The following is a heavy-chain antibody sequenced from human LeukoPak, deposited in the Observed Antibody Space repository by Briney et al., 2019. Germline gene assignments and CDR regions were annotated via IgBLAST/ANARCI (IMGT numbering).Heavy chain of an antibody. CDR1: GFIFSSYT. CDR3: ARDSPLADYYDRGPDDAFDI. CDR2: ISSSSSYI. J-gene: IGHJ3*02. Sequence: GGSLRLSCAASGFIFSSYTMHWIRQAPGKGLEWVSSISSSSSYIHCADSVKGRFTISRDNAKISLYLQMNSLRAEDTAVYYCARDSPLADYYDRGPDDAFDIWGQGTMVTVSS. V-gene: IGHV3-21*06. D-gene: IGHD3-22*01.